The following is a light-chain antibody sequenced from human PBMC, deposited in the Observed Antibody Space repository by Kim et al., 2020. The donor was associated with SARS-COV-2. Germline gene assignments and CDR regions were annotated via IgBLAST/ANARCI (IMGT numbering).Light chain of an antibody. CDR1: QSVLYSSNNKNY. CDR3: QQYYSTPPT. V-gene: IGKV4-1*01. Sequence: DIVMTQSPDSLAVSLGERATINCKSSQSVLYSSNNKNYLAWYQQKPGQPPKLLIYWASTRESGVPDGFSGSGSGTDFTLTISSLQAEDVAVYYCQQYYSTPPTFGGGNKVDIK. CDR2: WAS. J-gene: IGKJ4*01.